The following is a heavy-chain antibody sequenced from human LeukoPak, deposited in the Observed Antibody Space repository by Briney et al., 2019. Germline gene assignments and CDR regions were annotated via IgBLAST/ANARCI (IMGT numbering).Heavy chain of an antibody. V-gene: IGHV4-59*01. D-gene: IGHD6-6*01. CDR3: ARGGIAALRYYSDY. Sequence: PSETLSLTCTVSGGSISSYYWSWIRQPPGKGLEWIGYIYYSGSTNYNPYLKSRVTISVDTSKNQFSLKLSSVTAADTAVYYCARGGIAALRYYSDYWGQGTLVTVSS. J-gene: IGHJ4*02. CDR2: IYYSGST. CDR1: GGSISSYY.